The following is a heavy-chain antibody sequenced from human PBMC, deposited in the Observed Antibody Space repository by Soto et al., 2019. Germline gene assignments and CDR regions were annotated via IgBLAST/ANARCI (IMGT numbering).Heavy chain of an antibody. D-gene: IGHD6-13*01. Sequence: GESLKISCKGSGYSFTSYWIGWVRQMPGKGLEWMGIIYPGDSDTRYSPSFQGQVTISADKSISTAYLQWSSLKASDTAMYYCARHLQSLGQQLVEGWFDPWGQGTLVTVSS. J-gene: IGHJ5*02. CDR1: GYSFTSYW. CDR3: ARHLQSLGQQLVEGWFDP. V-gene: IGHV5-51*01. CDR2: IYPGDSDT.